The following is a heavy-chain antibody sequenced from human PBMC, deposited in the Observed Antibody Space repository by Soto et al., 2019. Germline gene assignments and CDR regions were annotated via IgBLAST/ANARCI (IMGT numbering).Heavy chain of an antibody. CDR1: GFTFSRYW. CDR3: ARDLPAAEDY. V-gene: IGHV3-74*01. J-gene: IGHJ4*02. D-gene: IGHD6-25*01. Sequence: EVQLVASGGGLAQPGGSLRLSCAASGFTFSRYWMHWVRQAPGKVLVWVSHINSDGSSTNYAHSVKGRFTISRDNAKNTLYLQVNSARAEDTAVYSCARDLPAAEDYWGQGTLVTVPS. CDR2: INSDGSST.